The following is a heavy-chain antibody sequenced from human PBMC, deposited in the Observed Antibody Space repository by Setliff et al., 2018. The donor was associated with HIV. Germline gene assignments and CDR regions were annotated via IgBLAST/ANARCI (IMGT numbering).Heavy chain of an antibody. D-gene: IGHD3-3*01. CDR2: VFYNGDT. CDR3: ARQMTIPGVAVTPVDY. CDR1: GGSISSYY. V-gene: IGHV4-59*08. Sequence: SETLFLTCTVSGGSISSYYWSWIRQSPGKGLEWIGYVFYNGDTAYNPSLKSRLTISVDTSKTQFSLKLTSVTAADTAVYYCARQMTIPGVAVTPVDYWGQGALVTVSS. J-gene: IGHJ4*02.